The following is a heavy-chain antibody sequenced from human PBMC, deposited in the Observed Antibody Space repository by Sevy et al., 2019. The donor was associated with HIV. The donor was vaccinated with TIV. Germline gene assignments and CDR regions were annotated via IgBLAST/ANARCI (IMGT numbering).Heavy chain of an antibody. J-gene: IGHJ4*02. CDR1: GFTFTNAW. D-gene: IGHD3-9*01. Sequence: GGSLRLSCAASGFTFTNAWMTWVRRAPGKGLEWVGRIKSKPNGGTTDYAAPVEGRFTISRDDSNMILYLQMNSLKTEDTAVYFCATDVKMAYSDSAGYHLDFWGPGTLVTVSS. V-gene: IGHV3-15*01. CDR2: IKSKPNGGTT. CDR3: ATDVKMAYSDSAGYHLDF.